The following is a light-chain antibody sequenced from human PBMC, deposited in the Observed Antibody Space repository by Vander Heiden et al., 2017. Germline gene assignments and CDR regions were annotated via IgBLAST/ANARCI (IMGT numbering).Light chain of an antibody. CDR3: QQYNSYPLT. J-gene: IGKJ4*01. Sequence: DIQMTQSPSTLSASVRDRVTITCRASQSISSWLACYQQKPGTAPKLLTDDASSLESGVPTRCSGSGSGTEFTLTSSSLQPDDLATYYCQQYNSYPLTFGGGTKVEIK. CDR1: QSISSW. V-gene: IGKV1-5*01. CDR2: DAS.